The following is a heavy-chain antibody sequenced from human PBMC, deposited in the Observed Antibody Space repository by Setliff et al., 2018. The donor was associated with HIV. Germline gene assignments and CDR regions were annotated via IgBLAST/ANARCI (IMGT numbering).Heavy chain of an antibody. CDR3: ARVPGYSSGTSYMDV. Sequence: SETLSLTCAVYGGSFSGYYWSWIRQTPGKGLAWIGEISHSGITKYNPSLKRRVTISVDTSKNQFSLKLRSVTAADTAVYYCARVPGYSSGTSYMDVWGKGTTVTVSS. V-gene: IGHV4-34*01. J-gene: IGHJ6*03. CDR1: GGSFSGYY. D-gene: IGHD6-19*01. CDR2: ISHSGIT.